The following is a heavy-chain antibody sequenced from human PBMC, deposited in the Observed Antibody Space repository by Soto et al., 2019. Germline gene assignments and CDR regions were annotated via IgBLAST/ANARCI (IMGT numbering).Heavy chain of an antibody. V-gene: IGHV4-59*01. Sequence: SETLSLTCTVSGGYISSYYWSWIRQPPGKGLEWIGYIYYSGSTNYNPSLKSRVTISVDTSKNQFSLKLSSVTAADTAVYYCARDLEVAGTSYYYGMDVWGQGTTVTVS. CDR1: GGYISSYY. J-gene: IGHJ6*02. CDR3: ARDLEVAGTSYYYGMDV. D-gene: IGHD6-19*01. CDR2: IYYSGST.